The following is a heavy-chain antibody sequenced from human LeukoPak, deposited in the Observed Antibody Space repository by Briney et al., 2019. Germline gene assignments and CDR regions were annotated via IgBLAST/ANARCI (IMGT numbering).Heavy chain of an antibody. J-gene: IGHJ5*02. CDR1: GFTFTTYW. D-gene: IGHD6-19*01. CDR2: INQDGTEK. V-gene: IGHV3-7*01. CDR3: AREGGSGWYSGWFDP. Sequence: PGESLRLSCAASGFTFTTYWMSWVRQLPGKGLEWVANINQDGTEKYYVDSVKGRFTISRDNAENSLYLQMNSLRAEDTAVYYCAREGGSGWYSGWFDPWGQGTLVTVSS.